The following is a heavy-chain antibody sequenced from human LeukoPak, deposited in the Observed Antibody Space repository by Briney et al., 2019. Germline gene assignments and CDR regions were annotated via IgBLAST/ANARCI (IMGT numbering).Heavy chain of an antibody. J-gene: IGHJ4*02. D-gene: IGHD4-17*01. Sequence: GGSLRLSCAASGFTFSSYAMSWVRQAPGKGLEWVSDISGSGGTTYYADSVKGRFTISRDNSKSTLYLQMNSLRAEDTAVYYFAKSSTGYGDYPDWYFDYWGQGTLVTVSS. CDR1: GFTFSSYA. CDR3: AKSSTGYGDYPDWYFDY. CDR2: ISGSGGTT. V-gene: IGHV3-23*01.